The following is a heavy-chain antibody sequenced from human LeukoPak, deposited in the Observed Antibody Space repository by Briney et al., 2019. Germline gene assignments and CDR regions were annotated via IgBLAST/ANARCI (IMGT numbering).Heavy chain of an antibody. Sequence: PSQTLSLTCIVSGGSISSGGFYWSWIRQPPGEGLEWIGYIYHSGSTYYNPSLKSRVTISVDTSKNQFSLKLSSVTAADTAVYYCASYLPHSGSYSWFDPWGQGTLVTVSS. V-gene: IGHV4-30-2*01. CDR2: IYHSGST. J-gene: IGHJ5*02. CDR3: ASYLPHSGSYSWFDP. D-gene: IGHD3-10*01. CDR1: GGSISSGGFY.